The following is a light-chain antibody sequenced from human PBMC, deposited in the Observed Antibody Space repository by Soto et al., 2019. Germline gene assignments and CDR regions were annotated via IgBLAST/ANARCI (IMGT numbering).Light chain of an antibody. J-gene: IGLJ2*01. CDR3: ETWDSNAVV. V-gene: IGLV4-60*02. CDR1: SGHSGYI. Sequence: QPVLTQSSSASASLGSSVKLTCTLSSGHSGYIIAGHQQQPGKAPRYLMKLEGSGSYNKGTGVPDRFSGSSSGADRYLTISNLQFEDEADYYCETWDSNAVVFGGGTKLTVL. CDR2: LEGSGSY.